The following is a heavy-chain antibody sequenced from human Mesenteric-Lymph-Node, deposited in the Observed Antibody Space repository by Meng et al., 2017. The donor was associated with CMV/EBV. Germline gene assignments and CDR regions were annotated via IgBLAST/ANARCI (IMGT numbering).Heavy chain of an antibody. D-gene: IGHD2-2*01. CDR3: VKGWVVPGAVGGHFDY. Sequence: GGSLRLSCAASGFTFSSYAMSWVRQAPGKGLKWVSSISGSGGDRYYADSVRGRFTISRDNSKNTLYLQMNSLRADDTAIYYCVKGWVVPGAVGGHFDYWGQGTLVTVSS. V-gene: IGHV3-23*01. CDR1: GFTFSSYA. CDR2: ISGSGGDR. J-gene: IGHJ4*02.